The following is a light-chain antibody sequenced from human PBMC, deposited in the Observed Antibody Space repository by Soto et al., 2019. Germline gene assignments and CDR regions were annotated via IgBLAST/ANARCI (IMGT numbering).Light chain of an antibody. CDR3: QQYGNSPIT. V-gene: IGKV3-20*01. J-gene: IGKJ5*01. CDR1: ERIYSAY. Sequence: EIVLTQYPATLSLSPGERATLSCRASERIYSAYLGWYQQKPGQAPRLLIYGTSSRATGIPDRFSGSGSGTDFTLTISRLEPEDFAVYYCQQYGNSPITFGQGRLLENK. CDR2: GTS.